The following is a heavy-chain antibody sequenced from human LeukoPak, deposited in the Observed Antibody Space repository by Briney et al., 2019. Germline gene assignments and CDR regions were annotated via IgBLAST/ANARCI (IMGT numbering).Heavy chain of an antibody. Sequence: RASVKVSCKASGGTFSSYAISWVRQAPGQGLEWMGRIIPILGIANYAQKFQGRVTITADKSTSTAYMELSSLRSEDTAVYYCARCSAAAISSIDYWGQGTLVTVSS. V-gene: IGHV1-69*04. CDR3: ARCSAAAISSIDY. D-gene: IGHD2-2*02. J-gene: IGHJ4*02. CDR2: IIPILGIA. CDR1: GGTFSSYA.